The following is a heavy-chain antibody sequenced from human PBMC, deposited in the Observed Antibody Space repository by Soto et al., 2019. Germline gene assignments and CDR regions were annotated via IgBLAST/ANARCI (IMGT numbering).Heavy chain of an antibody. Sequence: EVQLVESGGGLVQPGGSLRLSCAVSGFNVSDTYLNWVRQAPGKGLEWVSIIYSGGTTYYADSVEGRFIISRDNSKNLLYLQMTSLRADDTAVYYCATLSSGWFKGWAFDVWGQGTVVTVSS. CDR1: GFNVSDTY. D-gene: IGHD6-19*01. CDR2: IYSGGTT. V-gene: IGHV3-66*01. J-gene: IGHJ3*01. CDR3: ATLSSGWFKGWAFDV.